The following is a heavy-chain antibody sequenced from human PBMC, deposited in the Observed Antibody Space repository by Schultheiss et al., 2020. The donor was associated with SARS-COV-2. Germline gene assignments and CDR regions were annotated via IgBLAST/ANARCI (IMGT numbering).Heavy chain of an antibody. D-gene: IGHD3-22*01. V-gene: IGHV3-48*01. J-gene: IGHJ4*02. CDR3: ARDPLDYYDSSGTDY. CDR1: GFTFSSYS. CDR2: ISSSSSTI. Sequence: GGSLRLSCAASGFTFSSYSMNWVRQAPGKGLEWVSYISSSSSTIYYADSVKGRFTISRDNAKNSLYLQMNSLRAEDTAVYYCARDPLDYYDSSGTDYWGQGTLVTVSS.